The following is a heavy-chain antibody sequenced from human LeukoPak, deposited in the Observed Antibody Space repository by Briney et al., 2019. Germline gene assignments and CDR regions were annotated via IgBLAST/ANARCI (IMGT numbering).Heavy chain of an antibody. Sequence: GGSLRLSCAASGFTFSSYAMSWVRQAPGKGLEWVSTISGSGSAGSTYYADSVKGRFTISRDNSKNTLYLQMNSLRAEDTAVYYCARGFSSGWLDYFDYWGQGTLVTVSS. CDR3: ARGFSSGWLDYFDY. D-gene: IGHD6-19*01. V-gene: IGHV3-23*01. CDR2: ISGSGSAGST. J-gene: IGHJ4*02. CDR1: GFTFSSYA.